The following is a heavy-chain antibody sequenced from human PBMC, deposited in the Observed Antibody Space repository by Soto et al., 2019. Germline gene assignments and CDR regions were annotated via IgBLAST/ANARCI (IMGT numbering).Heavy chain of an antibody. CDR3: ARYSAASGTYYFDY. Sequence: QVQLQESGPGLVKPSGTLSLTCAVSGDSIIGTHWWSWVRRPPGKGLEFIGETHHSRGTNYNPSLRSRVTMSPAKSKNQLSLIPYSVTAADTGVYYCARYSAASGTYYFDYWGQGTLVTVSS. V-gene: IGHV4-4*02. D-gene: IGHD6-13*01. CDR1: GDSIIGTHW. CDR2: THHSRGT. J-gene: IGHJ4*01.